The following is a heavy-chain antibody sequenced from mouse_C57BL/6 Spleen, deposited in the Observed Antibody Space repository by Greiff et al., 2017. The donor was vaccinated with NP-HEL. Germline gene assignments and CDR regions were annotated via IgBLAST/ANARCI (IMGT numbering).Heavy chain of an antibody. CDR1: GYAFSSYW. V-gene: IGHV1-80*01. J-gene: IGHJ2*01. Sequence: VKLMESGAELVKPGASVKISCKASGYAFSSYWMNWVKQRPGKGLEWIGQIYPGDGDTNYNGKFKGKATLTADKSSSTAYMQLSSLTSEDSAVYFCARGEITSYYFDYWGQGTTLTVSS. CDR2: IYPGDGDT. D-gene: IGHD2-4*01. CDR3: ARGEITSYYFDY.